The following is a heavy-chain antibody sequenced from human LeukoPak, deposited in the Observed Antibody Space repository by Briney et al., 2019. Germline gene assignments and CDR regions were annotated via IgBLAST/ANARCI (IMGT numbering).Heavy chain of an antibody. J-gene: IGHJ3*02. V-gene: IGHV1-69*05. CDR2: IIPIFGTA. D-gene: IGHD1-26*01. CDR1: GGTFNSYA. Sequence: VASVKVSCKASGGTFNSYAISWVRQAPGQGLEWMGGIIPIFGTANYAQKFQGRVTITTDESTSTAYMELSSLRSEDTAVYYCARVGLQWELLDAFDIWGQGTMVTVSS. CDR3: ARVGLQWELLDAFDI.